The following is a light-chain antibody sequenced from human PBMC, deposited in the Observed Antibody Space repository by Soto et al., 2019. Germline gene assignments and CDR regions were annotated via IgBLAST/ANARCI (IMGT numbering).Light chain of an antibody. J-gene: IGLJ3*02. CDR3: AAWDDGLNAWV. V-gene: IGLV1-44*01. CDR2: NHN. Sequence: QSVLTQPPSASGTPGQRVTISCSGSDSNIGTYAVNWYQQLPGTAPKLLIYNHNQRPSGVPGRFSGSKPGTSASLAISGLQSEDEADYYCAAWDDGLNAWVFGGGTKLTVL. CDR1: DSNIGTYA.